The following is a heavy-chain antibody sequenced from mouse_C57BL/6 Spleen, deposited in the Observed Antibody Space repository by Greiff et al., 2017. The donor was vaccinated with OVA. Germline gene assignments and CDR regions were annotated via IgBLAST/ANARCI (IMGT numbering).Heavy chain of an antibody. D-gene: IGHD1-1*01. CDR1: GYTFTSYW. CDR3: ARRYGSPYFDY. V-gene: IGHV1-52*01. CDR2: IDPSDSET. Sequence: QVQLQQPGAELVRPGSSVKLSCKASGYTFTSYWMHWVKQRPIQGLEWIGNIDPSDSETHYNQKFKDKATLTVDKSSSTAYMQLSSLTSEDSAVYYCARRYGSPYFDYWGQGTTLTVSS. J-gene: IGHJ2*01.